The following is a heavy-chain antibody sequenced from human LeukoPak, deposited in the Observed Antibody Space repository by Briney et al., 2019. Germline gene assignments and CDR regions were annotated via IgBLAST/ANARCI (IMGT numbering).Heavy chain of an antibody. CDR2: IYYRGST. J-gene: IGHJ3*02. CDR1: GGSISSSSYY. Sequence: SETLSLTCTVSGGSISSSSYYWGWIRQPPGKGLEWIGSIYYRGSTYYNPSLKSRVTISVDTSKNQFSLKLSSVTAADTAVYYCAREVHYYDSSGYPFDAFDIWGQGTMVTVSS. D-gene: IGHD3-22*01. CDR3: AREVHYYDSSGYPFDAFDI. V-gene: IGHV4-39*07.